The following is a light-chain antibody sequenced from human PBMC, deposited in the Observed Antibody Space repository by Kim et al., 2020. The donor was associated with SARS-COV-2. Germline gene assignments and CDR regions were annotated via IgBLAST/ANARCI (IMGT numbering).Light chain of an antibody. V-gene: IGKV1-5*03. J-gene: IGKJ4*01. Sequence: ASVGDRVTITCRASQSISSWLAWYQQKPGKAPKLLIYKASSLESGVPSRFSGSGSGTEFTLTISSLQPDDFATYYCQQYNSYSLTFGGGTKVDIK. CDR2: KAS. CDR1: QSISSW. CDR3: QQYNSYSLT.